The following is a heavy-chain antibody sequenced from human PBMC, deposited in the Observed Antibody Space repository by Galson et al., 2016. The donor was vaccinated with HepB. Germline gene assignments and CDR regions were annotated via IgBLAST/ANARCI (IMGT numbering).Heavy chain of an antibody. J-gene: IGHJ2*01. CDR2: IYWDGEK. CDR1: GFSLRSNDVG. D-gene: IGHD5-24*01. V-gene: IGHV2-5*02. CDR3: ARRPGRGDGSAFVL. Sequence: PALVKPTQTLTLTCTLSGFSLRSNDVGVAWTRQAPGKALEWLTIIYWDGEKKYIPSLRGRLTITEDTSKNQVVLTLTNVDSLDTGTYYCARRPGRGDGSAFVLWGRGTLVTVSS.